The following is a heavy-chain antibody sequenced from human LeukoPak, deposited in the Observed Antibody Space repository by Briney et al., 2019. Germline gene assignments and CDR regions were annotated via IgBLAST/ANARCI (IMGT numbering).Heavy chain of an antibody. V-gene: IGHV3-74*01. CDR2: INNDGSRT. CDR3: ARGGVSGGFDY. Sequence: GGSLRLSCAASGFTLSNSWMFWVRHPPGKGQKYVSEINNDGSRTSYADSVKGRFTISRDGAENTLFLQMNSLRAEDTAVYFCARGGVSGGFDYWGQGTLVTVSS. D-gene: IGHD3-10*01. J-gene: IGHJ4*02. CDR1: GFTLSNSW.